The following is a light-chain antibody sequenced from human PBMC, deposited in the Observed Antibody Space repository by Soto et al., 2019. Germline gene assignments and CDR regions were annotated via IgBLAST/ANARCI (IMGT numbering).Light chain of an antibody. CDR3: QQRSEWPRT. Sequence: EIVLTQSPATLYLSTGERATLSCRASQSISRSLAWYQQKPGQAPRLLIHDASTRATGFPARFSGSGSGTDFTLTIGSLEPEDFAVYYCQQRSEWPRTFGQGTKVEIK. CDR2: DAS. J-gene: IGKJ1*01. V-gene: IGKV3-11*01. CDR1: QSISRS.